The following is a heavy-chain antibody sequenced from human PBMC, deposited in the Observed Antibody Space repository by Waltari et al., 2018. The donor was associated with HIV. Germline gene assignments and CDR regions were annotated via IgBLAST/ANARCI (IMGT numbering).Heavy chain of an antibody. CDR2: IYYSGST. CDR3: ARVFRGVKVYYYGMDV. CDR1: GGSISSYY. V-gene: IGHV4-59*01. J-gene: IGHJ6*02. Sequence: QVQLQESGPGLVKPSETLSLTCTVSGGSISSYYWSWIRQPPGKGLEWIGYIYYSGSTNYNPSLKRRVTISVDTSKNQFSLKLSSVTAADTAVYYCARVFRGVKVYYYGMDVWGQGTTVTVSS. D-gene: IGHD3-10*01.